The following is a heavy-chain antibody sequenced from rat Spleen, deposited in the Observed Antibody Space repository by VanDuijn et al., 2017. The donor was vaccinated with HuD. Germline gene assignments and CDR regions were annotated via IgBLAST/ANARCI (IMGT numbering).Heavy chain of an antibody. CDR3: ATGVNYGGYSNWFAY. D-gene: IGHD1-11*01. J-gene: IGHJ3*01. CDR1: GFTFSDYY. V-gene: IGHV5-19*01. CDR2: ISPSGGST. Sequence: EVQLVESGGGLVQPGRSLKLSCAASGFTFSDYYMAWIRQAPTKGLEWVASISPSGGSTYYRDSVKGRFTISRDNAKSTLYLQMDSLRSEDTATYYCATGVNYGGYSNWFAYWGQGTLVTVSS.